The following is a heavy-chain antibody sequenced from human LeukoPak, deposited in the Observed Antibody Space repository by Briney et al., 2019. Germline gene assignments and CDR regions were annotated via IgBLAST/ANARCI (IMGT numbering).Heavy chain of an antibody. D-gene: IGHD3-22*01. Sequence: GRSLRLSCAASGFTFSSYAMHWVRQAPGKGLEWVAVISYDGSNKYYADSVKGRFTISRDNSKNTLYLQMNSLRAEDTAVYYCARVLSWGMSSGYYSPFDYWGQGTLVTVSS. CDR3: ARVLSWGMSSGYYSPFDY. J-gene: IGHJ4*02. V-gene: IGHV3-30-3*01. CDR1: GFTFSSYA. CDR2: ISYDGSNK.